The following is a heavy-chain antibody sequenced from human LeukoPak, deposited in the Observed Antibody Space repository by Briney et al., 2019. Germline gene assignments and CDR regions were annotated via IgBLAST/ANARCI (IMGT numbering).Heavy chain of an antibody. D-gene: IGHD3-10*01. J-gene: IGHJ4*02. CDR2: IYSGGST. CDR1: GFTVSSNY. V-gene: IGHV3-53*01. CDR3: ARVDYGSGSYFDY. Sequence: GGSLRLSCAASGFTVSSNYMSWVRRAPGKGLEWVSVIYSGGSTDYADSVKGRFAISRDNSKNMLYLRLNSLRAEDTAVYYCARVDYGSGSYFDYWGQGTLVTVSS.